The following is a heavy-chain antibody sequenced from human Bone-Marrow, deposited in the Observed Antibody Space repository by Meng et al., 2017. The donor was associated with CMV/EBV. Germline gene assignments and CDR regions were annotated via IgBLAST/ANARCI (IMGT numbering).Heavy chain of an antibody. CDR3: ARATPHYYDSGRGAFDI. V-gene: IGHV4-39*07. D-gene: IGHD3-22*01. Sequence: SETLSLTCTVSGGSISSSSYYWGWIRQPPGKGLEWIGSIYYSGSTYYNPSLKSRATISVDTSKNQFSLKLSSVTAADTAVYYCARATPHYYDSGRGAFDIGGQGTLVTVS. CDR1: GGSISSSSYY. CDR2: IYYSGST. J-gene: IGHJ3*02.